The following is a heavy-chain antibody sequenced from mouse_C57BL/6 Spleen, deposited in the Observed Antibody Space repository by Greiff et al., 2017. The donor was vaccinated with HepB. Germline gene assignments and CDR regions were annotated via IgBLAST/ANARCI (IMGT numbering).Heavy chain of an antibody. D-gene: IGHD1-1*01. CDR3: ARCPYYGSSLWYFDV. CDR1: GYTFTSYW. V-gene: IGHV1-64*01. Sequence: QVQLQQPGAELVKPGASVKLSCKASGYTFTSYWMHWVKQRPGQGLEWIGMIHPNSGSTNYNEKFKSKATLTVDKSSSTAYMQLSSLTSEDSAVYYCARCPYYGSSLWYFDVWGTGTTVTVSS. CDR2: IHPNSGST. J-gene: IGHJ1*03.